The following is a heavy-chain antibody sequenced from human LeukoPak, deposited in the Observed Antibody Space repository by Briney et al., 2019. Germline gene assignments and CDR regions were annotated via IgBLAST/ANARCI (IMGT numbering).Heavy chain of an antibody. J-gene: IGHJ2*01. CDR1: GDSVSSNSAA. Sequence: SQILSLTCAISGDSVSSNSAAWNWLRQSPSRGLEWLGRTYYRSKWYNDYAVSVKSRITINPDTSKNQFSLQLNSVTPEGTAVYYCARDSPLTTVTTFPYWYFDLWGRGTLVTVSS. V-gene: IGHV6-1*01. CDR3: ARDSPLTTVTTFPYWYFDL. CDR2: TYYRSKWYN. D-gene: IGHD4-17*01.